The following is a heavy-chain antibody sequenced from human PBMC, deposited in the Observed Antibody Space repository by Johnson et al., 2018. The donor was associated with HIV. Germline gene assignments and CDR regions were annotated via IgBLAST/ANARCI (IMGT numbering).Heavy chain of an antibody. V-gene: IGHV3-13*01. J-gene: IGHJ3*02. CDR1: GFTFSSYD. CDR3: ASSSSGAFDI. Sequence: VQLVESGGGLVQPGGSLRLSCAASGFTFSSYDMHWVRQATGKGLEWVSGIGTDGDTYYPGSVKGRFTNSRENAKNSLYLQMNSLRAGDTAVYYCASSSSGAFDIWGQGTMVTVSS. CDR2: IGTDGDT. D-gene: IGHD6-6*01.